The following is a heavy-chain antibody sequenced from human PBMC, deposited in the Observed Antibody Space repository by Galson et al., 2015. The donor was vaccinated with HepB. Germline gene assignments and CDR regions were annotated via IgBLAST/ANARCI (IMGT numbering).Heavy chain of an antibody. CDR3: AKSVPKRAIRDYYYGMDV. CDR2: IPYDGSNK. V-gene: IGHV3-30*18. D-gene: IGHD1-1*01. CDR1: GFTFSSYG. J-gene: IGHJ6*02. Sequence: SLRLSCAASGFTFSSYGMHWVRQAPGKGLEWVAVIPYDGSNKYYADSVKGRFTISRDNSKNTLYLQMNSLRAEDTAVYYCAKSVPKRAIRDYYYGMDVWGQGTTVTVSS.